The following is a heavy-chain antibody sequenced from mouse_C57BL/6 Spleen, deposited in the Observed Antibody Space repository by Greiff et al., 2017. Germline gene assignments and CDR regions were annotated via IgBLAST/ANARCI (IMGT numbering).Heavy chain of an antibody. CDR1: GYTFTSYW. CDR2: IHPNSGST. J-gene: IGHJ3*01. V-gene: IGHV1-64*01. D-gene: IGHD1-1*01. Sequence: VQLQQPGAELVKPGASVKLSCKASGYTFTSYWMHWVKQRPGQGLEWIGMIHPNSGSTNYNEKFKSKATLTVDKSSSTAYMQLSSLTSEDSAVYYCASWGYYYGSSSAWFAYWGQGTLVTVSA. CDR3: ASWGYYYGSSSAWFAY.